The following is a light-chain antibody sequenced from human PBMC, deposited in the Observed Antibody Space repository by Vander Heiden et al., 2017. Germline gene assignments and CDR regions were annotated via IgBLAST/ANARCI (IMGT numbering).Light chain of an antibody. Sequence: QSALAQPPSASGSPGQSVAISCPGSSSDVGGYEYVSWYQQHPGKAPKLIIDEVTKRSSGVPDRFSGSKSGNTAFLTVSGLQAKDEADYYCSSYAGNNNKVFGTGTKVTVL. CDR3: SSYAGNNNKV. V-gene: IGLV2-8*01. CDR2: EVT. J-gene: IGLJ1*01. CDR1: SSDVGGYEY.